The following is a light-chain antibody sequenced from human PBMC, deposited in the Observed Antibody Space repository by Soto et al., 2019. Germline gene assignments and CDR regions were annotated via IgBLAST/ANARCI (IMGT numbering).Light chain of an antibody. CDR2: GAS. J-gene: IGKJ1*01. CDR3: QQYGVSPPWT. V-gene: IGKV3-20*01. Sequence: EIVLTQSPGTLSLSPGERATLSCRASQRISSSYLAWYQQKPGQAPRLLIYGASTRATGIPDRFSGGGSGTDFTLTIDRLEPEDFAVYYCQQYGVSPPWTFGQGTKVDI. CDR1: QRISSSY.